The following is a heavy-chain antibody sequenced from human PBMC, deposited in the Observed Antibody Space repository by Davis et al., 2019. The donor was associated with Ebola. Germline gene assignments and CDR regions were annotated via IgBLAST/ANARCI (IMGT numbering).Heavy chain of an antibody. CDR2: IYPGDSDT. Sequence: GGSLRLSCAASGFTFSGSAMHWVRQMPGKGLEWMGIIYPGDSDTRYSPSFQGQVTISADKSISTAYLQWSSLKASDTAMYYCARQPIYSSSWMFDYWGQGTLVTVSS. D-gene: IGHD6-13*01. CDR1: GFTFSGSA. J-gene: IGHJ4*02. V-gene: IGHV5-51*01. CDR3: ARQPIYSSSWMFDY.